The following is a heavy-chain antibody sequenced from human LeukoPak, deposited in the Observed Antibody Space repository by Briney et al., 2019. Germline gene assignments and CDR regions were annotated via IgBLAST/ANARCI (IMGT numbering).Heavy chain of an antibody. CDR2: ISYDGTNK. Sequence: GGSLRLSCAASGFTFSSYAMHWVRQAPGKGLEWVAVISYDGTNKYYADSVKGRFTISRDNSKNTLYLQMNSLRAEDTAVYYCARDSTSYDFWSGYYSNWFDPWGQGTLVTVSP. CDR3: ARDSTSYDFWSGYYSNWFDP. J-gene: IGHJ5*02. V-gene: IGHV3-30-3*01. CDR1: GFTFSSYA. D-gene: IGHD3-3*01.